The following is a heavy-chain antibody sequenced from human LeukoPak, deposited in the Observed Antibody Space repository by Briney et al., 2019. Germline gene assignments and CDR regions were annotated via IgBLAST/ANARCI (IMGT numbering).Heavy chain of an antibody. CDR2: LRSGGNDK. J-gene: IGHJ4*02. V-gene: IGHV3-30*02. CDR1: GLSFSTAD. D-gene: IGHD3-10*01. Sequence: KAGGSLRLSCAASGLSFSTADMHWVRQAPGKGLEWVAFLRSGGNDKYYAGSVKGRFTISRDNSKNTLFLQMNSLRAEDTAVYYCAKDLFGSGSYEYWGQGTLVTVSS. CDR3: AKDLFGSGSYEY.